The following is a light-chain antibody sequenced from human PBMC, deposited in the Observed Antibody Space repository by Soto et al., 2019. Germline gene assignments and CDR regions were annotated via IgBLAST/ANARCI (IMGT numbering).Light chain of an antibody. CDR2: GAS. Sequence: EIVMTQSPATLSVSPGERATLSCRASQSVGRNLAWYQQKPGQAPRLLIYGASTRATGIPARFSGRGSGTEFTRTISSLQSEDFAIYSCQQYNHWPPLTFGGGTKVEIK. J-gene: IGKJ4*01. CDR3: QQYNHWPPLT. V-gene: IGKV3-15*01. CDR1: QSVGRN.